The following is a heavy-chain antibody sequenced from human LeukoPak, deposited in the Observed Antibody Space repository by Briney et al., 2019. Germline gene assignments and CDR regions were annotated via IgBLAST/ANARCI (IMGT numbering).Heavy chain of an antibody. CDR1: GFTFSNYW. D-gene: IGHD3-3*01. CDR3: ASQSSSGFFEDY. V-gene: IGHV3-7*01. Sequence: GGSLRLACAASGFTFSNYWMSWVRQAPGKGLECVANIKQDGSEKYYVDSAKGRFTISRDNAKKSLYLQMNSLRADNTAVYYCASQSSSGFFEDYWGQGTLVTVSS. CDR2: IKQDGSEK. J-gene: IGHJ4*02.